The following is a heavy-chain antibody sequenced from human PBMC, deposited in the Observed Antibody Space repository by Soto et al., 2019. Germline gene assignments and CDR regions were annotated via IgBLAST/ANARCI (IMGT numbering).Heavy chain of an antibody. D-gene: IGHD3-10*01. Sequence: SGGSLRLSCAASGFTFSSYGMHWVRQAPGKGLEWVAVIWYDGSNKYYADSVKGRFTISRDNSKNTLYLQMNSLRAEDTAVYYCARDPVARGSRLYFDYWGQGTLVTVSS. J-gene: IGHJ4*02. CDR2: IWYDGSNK. V-gene: IGHV3-33*01. CDR1: GFTFSSYG. CDR3: ARDPVARGSRLYFDY.